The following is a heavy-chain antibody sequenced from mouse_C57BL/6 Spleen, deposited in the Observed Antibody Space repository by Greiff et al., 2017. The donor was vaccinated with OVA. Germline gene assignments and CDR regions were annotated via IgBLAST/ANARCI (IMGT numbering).Heavy chain of an antibody. V-gene: IGHV1-22*01. CDR3: ARALLLNYAMDY. CDR1: GYTFTDYN. Sequence: VHVKQSGPELVKPGASVKMSCKASGYTFTDYNMHWVKQSHGKSLEWIGYINPNNGGTSYNQKFKGKATLTVNKSSSTAYMELRSLTSEDSAVYYCARALLLNYAMDYWGQGTSVTVSS. D-gene: IGHD2-10*01. CDR2: INPNNGGT. J-gene: IGHJ4*01.